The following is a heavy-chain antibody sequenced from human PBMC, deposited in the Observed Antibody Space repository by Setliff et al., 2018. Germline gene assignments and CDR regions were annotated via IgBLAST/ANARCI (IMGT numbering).Heavy chain of an antibody. CDR2: IKEDGSEE. CDR3: GRVVARPVAGKWHFDY. CDR1: GFTFSSYW. J-gene: IGHJ4*02. V-gene: IGHV3-7*01. Sequence: PGGSLRLSCAASGFTFSSYWMSWVRQAPGKGLEWVANIKEDGSEEYYVDSVKGRFTISRDNAKNALYLQMNSLRAEDTAVYYCGRVVARPVAGKWHFDYWGQGTLVTVSS. D-gene: IGHD6-19*01.